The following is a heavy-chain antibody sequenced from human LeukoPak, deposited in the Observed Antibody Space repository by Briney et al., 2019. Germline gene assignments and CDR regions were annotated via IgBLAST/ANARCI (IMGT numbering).Heavy chain of an antibody. J-gene: IGHJ4*02. CDR1: GFSFSTYS. CDR3: ARDRDWSFDY. Sequence: PGGSLRLSCAASGFSFSTYSMNWVRQAPGKGLEWVSNIRGSSSAMNYADSVRGRFAISRDNAKNSLCLEMSSLRAEDTAVYYCARDRDWSFDYWGQGTLVTVSS. D-gene: IGHD3-9*01. V-gene: IGHV3-48*04. CDR2: IRGSSSAM.